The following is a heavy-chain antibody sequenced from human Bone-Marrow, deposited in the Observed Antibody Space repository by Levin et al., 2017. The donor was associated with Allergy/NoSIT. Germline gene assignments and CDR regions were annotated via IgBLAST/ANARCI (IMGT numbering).Heavy chain of an antibody. D-gene: IGHD3/OR15-3a*01. CDR3: AEQDAHFNFWTAQTKYSYNYGLDV. J-gene: IGHJ6*02. Sequence: PGGSLRLSCVASGFRFDTHAMHWVRQAPGKGLEWLAVISNDGSFKHSVEALEGRFTISRDDSRDTLFLQMNSLRPEDTAFYYCAEQDAHFNFWTAQTKYSYNYGLDVWGQGTTVTVSS. V-gene: IGHV3-30*18. CDR1: GFRFDTHA. CDR2: ISNDGSFK.